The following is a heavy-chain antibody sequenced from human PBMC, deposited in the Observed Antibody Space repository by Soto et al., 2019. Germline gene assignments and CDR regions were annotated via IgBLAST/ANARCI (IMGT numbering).Heavy chain of an antibody. Sequence: QVQLVQSGAEVKKPGASVKVSCKASGYTFTSYGISWVRQAPGQGLEWMGWISAYNGNTNYAQKLQGRVTMTTDTYTSTAYMEVRSLRSDDTAVYYCARDTAGDNWNDPTYYFFGMDVWGQGTTVTVSS. V-gene: IGHV1-18*01. CDR3: ARDTAGDNWNDPTYYFFGMDV. J-gene: IGHJ6*02. D-gene: IGHD1-20*01. CDR1: GYTFTSYG. CDR2: ISAYNGNT.